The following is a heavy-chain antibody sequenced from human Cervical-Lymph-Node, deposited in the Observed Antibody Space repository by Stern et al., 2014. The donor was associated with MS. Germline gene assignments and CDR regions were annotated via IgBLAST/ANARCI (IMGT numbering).Heavy chain of an antibody. Sequence: QVQLQESGPGLVKPSETLSLTCTVSGGSISGYYWSWIRQPPGKGLEWIGSIYYPENTNSNPSLKSRVTISVDTSKIQFALKLTSVIAPDTAVYYCARAAKLDGDHVEPTLDLWGQGTLVTVSS. V-gene: IGHV4-59*01. CDR1: GGSISGYY. CDR3: ARAAKLDGDHVEPTLDL. D-gene: IGHD4-17*01. J-gene: IGHJ4*02. CDR2: IYYPENT.